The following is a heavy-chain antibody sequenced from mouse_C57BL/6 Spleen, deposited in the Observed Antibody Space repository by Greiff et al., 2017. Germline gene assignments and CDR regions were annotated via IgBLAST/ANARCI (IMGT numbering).Heavy chain of an antibody. J-gene: IGHJ4*01. V-gene: IGHV1-64*01. CDR1: GYTFTSYW. CDR3: AKGYYYAMDY. CDR2: IHPNSGST. Sequence: QVQLQQPGAELVKPGASVKLSCKASGYTFTSYWMHWVKQRPGQGLEWIGMIHPNSGSTNYNEKFKSEATLTVDKSSSTAYRQLSSLTSEDSAVYYCAKGYYYAMDYWGQGTSVTVSS.